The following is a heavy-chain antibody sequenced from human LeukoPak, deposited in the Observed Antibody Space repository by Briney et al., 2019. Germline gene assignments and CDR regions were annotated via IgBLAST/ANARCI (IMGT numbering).Heavy chain of an antibody. D-gene: IGHD2-21*02. Sequence: GGSLRLSCAASGFNFINYGMHWVRQAPGKGLEWVAAIWFDGSNTYYADPVKGRFTISRDSSKNTVYLQMNSLRADDTDVYFCTNDGVVTAVPRGAYYNYYVAVWGKGTTVSVSS. CDR3: TNDGVVTAVPRGAYYNYYVAV. CDR1: GFNFINYG. J-gene: IGHJ6*03. CDR2: IWFDGSNT. V-gene: IGHV3-33*06.